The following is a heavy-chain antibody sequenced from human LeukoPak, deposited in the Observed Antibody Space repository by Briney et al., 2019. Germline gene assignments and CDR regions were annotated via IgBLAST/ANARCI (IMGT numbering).Heavy chain of an antibody. D-gene: IGHD6-19*01. V-gene: IGHV1-2*02. Sequence: GASVKVSCKASGYTFTGYYMHWVRQAPGQGLEWMGWINPNSGGTNYAQKFQGRVTMTRDTSISTAYMELSRLRSDDTAVYYCARDSGQWLVGKNFDYWGQGTLVTVPS. CDR1: GYTFTGYY. J-gene: IGHJ4*02. CDR2: INPNSGGT. CDR3: ARDSGQWLVGKNFDY.